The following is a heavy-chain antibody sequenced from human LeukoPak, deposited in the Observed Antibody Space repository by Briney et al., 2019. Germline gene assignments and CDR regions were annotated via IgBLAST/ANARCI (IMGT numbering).Heavy chain of an antibody. V-gene: IGHV1-8*01. CDR1: GYTFTSYD. CDR2: MNPNSGNT. J-gene: IGHJ5*02. CDR3: ARGPLVRLPSSFDP. Sequence: GASVKVSCKASGYTFTSYDINRVRQATGQGLEWMGWMNPNSGNTGSAQRFQGRITMTRDTSISTAYMELSSLRSEDTAVYYCARGPLVRLPSSFDPWGQGTQVTVSS. D-gene: IGHD3-16*02.